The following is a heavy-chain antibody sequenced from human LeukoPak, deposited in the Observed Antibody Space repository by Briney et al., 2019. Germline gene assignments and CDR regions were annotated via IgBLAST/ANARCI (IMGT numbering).Heavy chain of an antibody. CDR1: GYTFTSYD. Sequence: ASVKVSCKASGYTFTSYDINWVRQATGQGLEWMGWMNPNSGNTGYAQKFQGRVTMTRNTSISTAYMELSSLRSEDTAVYYCARGPAGDSYYYYGMDVWSQGTTVTVSS. D-gene: IGHD3-16*01. V-gene: IGHV1-8*01. CDR2: MNPNSGNT. J-gene: IGHJ6*02. CDR3: ARGPAGDSYYYYGMDV.